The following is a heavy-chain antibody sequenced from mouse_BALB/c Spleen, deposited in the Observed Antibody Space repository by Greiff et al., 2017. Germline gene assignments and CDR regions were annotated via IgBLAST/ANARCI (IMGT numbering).Heavy chain of an antibody. Sequence: QVQLKQSGPELVKPGASVRISCKASGYTFTSYYIHWVKQRPGQGLEWIGWIYPGNVNTKYNEKFKGKATLTADKSSSTAYMQLSSLTSEDSAVYFCARYEGDYVYAMEYWGQGTPVTVSS. CDR2: IYPGNVNT. V-gene: IGHV1S56*01. CDR1: GYTFTSYY. J-gene: IGHJ4*01. CDR3: ARYEGDYVYAMEY. D-gene: IGHD2-3*01.